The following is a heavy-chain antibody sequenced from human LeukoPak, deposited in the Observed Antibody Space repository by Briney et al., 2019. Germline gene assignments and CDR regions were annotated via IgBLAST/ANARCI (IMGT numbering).Heavy chain of an antibody. Sequence: SETLSLTCAVYGGSFSGYYWSYIRQPPGKGLEWIGEISHSGGTNYNPSLKSRLTISVDTSKNQFSLKLNSVTAADTAVYYCARVRLLTTYYSDYWGQGTLVTVSS. D-gene: IGHD3-3*01. CDR1: GGSFSGYY. CDR2: ISHSGGT. V-gene: IGHV4-34*01. CDR3: ARVRLLTTYYSDY. J-gene: IGHJ4*02.